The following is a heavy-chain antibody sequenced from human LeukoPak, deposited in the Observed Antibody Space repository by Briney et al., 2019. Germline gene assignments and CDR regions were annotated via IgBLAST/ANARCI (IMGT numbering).Heavy chain of an antibody. Sequence: GGSLRLSCTGSGFTFGDYALNWVRQAPGKGLEWVGFIRSRAYGGTPEYAASVKGRLIISRDDSKSFAYLQMNSLNIEDTAVYYCSRSGAGRDYLDSWGQGTLVTVSS. CDR2: IRSRAYGGTP. D-gene: IGHD3-10*01. CDR3: SRSGAGRDYLDS. V-gene: IGHV3-49*04. J-gene: IGHJ4*02. CDR1: GFTFGDYA.